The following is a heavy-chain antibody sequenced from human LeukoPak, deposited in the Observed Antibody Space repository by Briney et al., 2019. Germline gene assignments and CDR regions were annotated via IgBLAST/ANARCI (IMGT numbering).Heavy chain of an antibody. J-gene: IGHJ6*02. D-gene: IGHD2-2*01. Sequence: PGGSLRLSCAASGFTFSDYWMHWVRQVPGEGLVWVSRISGDGTKTAYAGSVKGRFTISRDNARNTLYLQMNSLRAEDTAVYYCARGSTSLDVWGQGTTVTVSS. CDR1: GFTFSDYW. V-gene: IGHV3-74*01. CDR2: ISGDGTKT. CDR3: ARGSTSLDV.